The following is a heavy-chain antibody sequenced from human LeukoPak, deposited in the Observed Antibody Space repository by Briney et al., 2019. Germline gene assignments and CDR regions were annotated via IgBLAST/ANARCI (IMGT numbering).Heavy chain of an antibody. D-gene: IGHD3-22*01. J-gene: IGHJ4*02. V-gene: IGHV3-74*01. CDR1: GLTFSSYW. CDR2: IDPCTTST. CDR3: SAHETLIVVRPFDY. Sequence: ARGSLRLSCAASGLTFSSYWMHWVRQVPGKGPVWVSRIDPCTTSTSYADSVKGRFTISRDNAKNTLYLQMNSPRAEDAAVYYCSAHETLIVVRPFDYWGQGTVDSVSS.